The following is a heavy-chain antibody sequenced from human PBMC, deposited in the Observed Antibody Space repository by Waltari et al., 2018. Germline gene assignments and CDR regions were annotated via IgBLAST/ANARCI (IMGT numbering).Heavy chain of an antibody. CDR2: IYTSGST. J-gene: IGHJ4*02. D-gene: IGHD3-22*01. Sequence: QVQLQESGPGLVKPSQTLSLTCTVSGGSIRSGSYYWSWIRQPAGKGLEWIGYIYTSGSTNYNPSLKSRVTISXDTSKNQFSLKLSSVTAADTAVYYCARGTPSSGYYYDYWGQGTLVTVSS. CDR1: GGSIRSGSYY. V-gene: IGHV4-61*09. CDR3: ARGTPSSGYYYDY.